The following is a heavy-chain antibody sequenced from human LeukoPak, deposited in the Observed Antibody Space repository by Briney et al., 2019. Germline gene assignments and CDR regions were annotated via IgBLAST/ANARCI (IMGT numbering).Heavy chain of an antibody. Sequence: SETLSLTCAVSGYSISGGYYWGWIRQPPGKGLEWIGSIYHSGRTYYNPSLKSRVTISVDTSKNQFSLKLSSVTAADTAVYYCARDPGGYYDFWSGYLSATMDVWGKGTTVTVSS. CDR1: GYSISGGYY. V-gene: IGHV4-38-2*02. CDR3: ARDPGGYYDFWSGYLSATMDV. D-gene: IGHD3-3*01. CDR2: IYHSGRT. J-gene: IGHJ6*03.